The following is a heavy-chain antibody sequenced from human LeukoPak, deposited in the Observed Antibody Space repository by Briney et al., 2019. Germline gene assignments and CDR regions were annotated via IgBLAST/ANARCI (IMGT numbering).Heavy chain of an antibody. Sequence: ASVKVSCKASGYTFSSYGISWVRQAPGQGLKWMGWTSAYDGNTDYAQNLQGRVTMTTDTSTSTAYMELRSLRSDDTAVYYCARAARGYSYAYLPYWGQGTLVTVSS. CDR2: TSAYDGNT. CDR1: GYTFSSYG. CDR3: ARAARGYSYAYLPY. J-gene: IGHJ4*02. D-gene: IGHD5-18*01. V-gene: IGHV1-18*01.